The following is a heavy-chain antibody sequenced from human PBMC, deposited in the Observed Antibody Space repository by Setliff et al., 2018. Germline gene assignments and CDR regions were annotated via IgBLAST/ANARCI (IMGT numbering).Heavy chain of an antibody. Sequence: SETLSLTCTVSGGSISSYYWSWIRQPPGKGLEWIGFVYNSGSTTYNPSLKSRVTISVDTSNNQFSLKLTSVTAADTAMYYCAREIWDFYDDSWSGSSDYWGQGTLVTVSS. J-gene: IGHJ4*02. CDR1: GGSISSYY. CDR2: VYNSGST. V-gene: IGHV4-4*08. CDR3: AREIWDFYDDSWSGSSDY. D-gene: IGHD3-3*01.